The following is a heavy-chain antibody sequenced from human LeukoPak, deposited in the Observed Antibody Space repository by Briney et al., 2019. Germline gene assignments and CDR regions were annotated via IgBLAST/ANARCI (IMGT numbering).Heavy chain of an antibody. Sequence: SETLPLTCAVSGYSISSGYYWGWIRQPPGKGLEWTGSIYHSGSTYYNPSLKSRVTISVDTSKNQFSLKLSSVTAADTAVYYCARVEGGFGELWGYYFDYWGQGTLVTVSS. J-gene: IGHJ4*02. CDR2: IYHSGST. V-gene: IGHV4-38-2*01. CDR3: ARVEGGFGELWGYYFDY. D-gene: IGHD3-10*01. CDR1: GYSISSGYY.